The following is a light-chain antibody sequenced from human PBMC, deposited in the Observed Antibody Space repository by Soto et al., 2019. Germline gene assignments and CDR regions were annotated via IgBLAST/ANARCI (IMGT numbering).Light chain of an antibody. CDR2: AGS. Sequence: EIVMTQSPLSLPVTPGEPASISCKSSQSLLHSNGYNYFDWYLQKPGQSPQLLIYAGSNRASGVPDRFSGSGSGTDFTLKISRVEAEDVAVYYCMQALQAPFTFGPGTKVDIK. CDR3: MQALQAPFT. V-gene: IGKV2-28*01. CDR1: QSLLHSNGYNY. J-gene: IGKJ3*01.